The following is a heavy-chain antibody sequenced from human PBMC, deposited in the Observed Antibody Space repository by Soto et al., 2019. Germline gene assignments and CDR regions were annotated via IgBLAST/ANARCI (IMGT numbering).Heavy chain of an antibody. CDR1: GFTFSDYY. CDR2: ISSSGSTI. Sequence: GGSLRLACAASGFTFSDYYMSWIRQAPGKGLEWVSYISSSGSTIYYADSVKGRFTISRDNAKNSLYLQMNSLRAEDTAVYYFARDERPGSSGFDPRGQGTLVTGSS. J-gene: IGHJ5*02. D-gene: IGHD6-6*01. CDR3: ARDERPGSSGFDP. V-gene: IGHV3-11*01.